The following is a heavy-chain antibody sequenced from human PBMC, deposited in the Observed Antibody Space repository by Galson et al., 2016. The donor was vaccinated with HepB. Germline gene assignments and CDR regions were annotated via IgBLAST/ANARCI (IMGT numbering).Heavy chain of an antibody. Sequence: SVKVSCKASGYSFASYHMQWVRQAPGQGLEWMGTIHPSGVTTRLAQEFQDRLTLTRDTPTSTFYLELTSLRSDDTAVYFCAKDSNNWSFDYWGRGTLVTVSP. D-gene: IGHD1-1*01. CDR2: IHPSGVTT. V-gene: IGHV1-46*01. CDR1: GYSFASYH. CDR3: AKDSNNWSFDY. J-gene: IGHJ4*02.